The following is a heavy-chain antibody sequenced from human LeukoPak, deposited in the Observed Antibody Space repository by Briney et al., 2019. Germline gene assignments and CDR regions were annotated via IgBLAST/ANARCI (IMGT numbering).Heavy chain of an antibody. Sequence: GGSLRLSCAASGFTFSSYGMHWVRQAPGKGLEWVAVIWYDGSNKYYADSVKGRFTISRDNSKNTLYLQMNSLRAEDTAVYYCAKAQYSERGYFDYWGQGTLVTVSS. CDR2: IWYDGSNK. D-gene: IGHD6-6*01. CDR3: AKAQYSERGYFDY. CDR1: GFTFSSYG. V-gene: IGHV3-33*06. J-gene: IGHJ4*02.